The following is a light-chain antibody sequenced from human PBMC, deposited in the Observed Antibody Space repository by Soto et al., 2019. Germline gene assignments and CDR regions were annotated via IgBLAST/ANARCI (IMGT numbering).Light chain of an antibody. Sequence: VIPESPSHLSVSPVVGAPLSCWASQPVSDKLAWYQQKPGQAPRLLIYGASARALGIPDRFSGSGSGTEFSFTVSSRQSEDFAVHPCQQYNQWPVTIGRGTRLEIK. CDR2: GAS. CDR1: QPVSDK. V-gene: IGKV3-15*01. CDR3: QQYNQWPVT. J-gene: IGKJ5*01.